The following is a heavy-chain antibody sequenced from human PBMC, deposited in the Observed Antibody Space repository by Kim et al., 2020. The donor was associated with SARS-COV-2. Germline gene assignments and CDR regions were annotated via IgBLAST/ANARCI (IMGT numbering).Heavy chain of an antibody. J-gene: IGHJ4*02. D-gene: IGHD6-13*01. CDR3: AKDPSRYQQLAPYYFDY. V-gene: IGHV3-23*01. Sequence: GGSLRLSCAASGFTFSSYAMSWVRQAPGKGLEWVSAISGSGGSTYYADSVKGRFTISRDNSKNTLYLQMNSLRAEDTAVYYCAKDPSRYQQLAPYYFDYWGQGTLVTVSS. CDR2: ISGSGGST. CDR1: GFTFSSYA.